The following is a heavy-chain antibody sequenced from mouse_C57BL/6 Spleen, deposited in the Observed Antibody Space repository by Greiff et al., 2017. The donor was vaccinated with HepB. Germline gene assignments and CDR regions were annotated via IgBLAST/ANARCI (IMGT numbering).Heavy chain of an antibody. CDR1: GYTFTSYD. J-gene: IGHJ4*01. D-gene: IGHD2-5*01. Sequence: VQLQESGPELVKPGASVKLSCKASGYTFTSYDINWVKQRPGQGLEWIGWIYPRDGSTKYNEKFKGKATLTVDKSSGTAYMGLHSLTSEDSAVYFCARWDYSNYGAMDYWGQGTSVTVSS. CDR3: ARWDYSNYGAMDY. V-gene: IGHV1-85*01. CDR2: IYPRDGST.